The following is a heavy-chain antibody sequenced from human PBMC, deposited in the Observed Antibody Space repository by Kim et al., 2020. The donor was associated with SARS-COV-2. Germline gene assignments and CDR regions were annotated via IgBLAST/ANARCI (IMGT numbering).Heavy chain of an antibody. Sequence: VKGRFTIYRDKAKNSLYLQMNSLRAEDTALYYCAKDVVAATYYYYGLDVWGQGTTVTVSS. D-gene: IGHD2-15*01. CDR3: AKDVVAATYYYYGLDV. V-gene: IGHV3-9*01. J-gene: IGHJ6*02.